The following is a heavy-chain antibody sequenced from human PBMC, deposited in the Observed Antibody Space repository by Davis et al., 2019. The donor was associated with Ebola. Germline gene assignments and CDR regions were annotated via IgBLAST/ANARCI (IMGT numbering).Heavy chain of an antibody. CDR2: IDWDDDK. J-gene: IGHJ6*03. Sequence: SGPTLVKPTQTLTLTCTFSGFSLSTSGMRVSWIRQPPGKALEWLARIDWDDDKFYSTSLKTRLTISKDTSKNQVVLTMTNMDPVDTATYYCARIRVDTAMVTGYYYYYMDVWGKGTTVTVSS. D-gene: IGHD5-18*01. CDR3: ARIRVDTAMVTGYYYYYMDV. V-gene: IGHV2-70*04. CDR1: GFSLSTSGMR.